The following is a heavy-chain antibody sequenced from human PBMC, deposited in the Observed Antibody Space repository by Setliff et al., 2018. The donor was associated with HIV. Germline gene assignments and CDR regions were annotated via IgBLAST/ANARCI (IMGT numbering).Heavy chain of an antibody. CDR3: VRHVSSSAVFDP. V-gene: IGHV5-51*01. Sequence: GESLKISCRGSGYRFTDYWIGWVRQMPGKGLEWMGVIHPRDSDTRYSPSFQGQVTLSVDKSISTAYLQWSSLKASGTAMYYCVRHVSSSAVFDPWGQGTLVTVSS. J-gene: IGHJ5*02. D-gene: IGHD3-10*01. CDR1: GYRFTDYW. CDR2: IHPRDSDT.